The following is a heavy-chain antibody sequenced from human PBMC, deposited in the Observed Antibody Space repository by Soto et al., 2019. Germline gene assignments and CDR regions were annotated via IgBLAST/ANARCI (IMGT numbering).Heavy chain of an antibody. V-gene: IGHV3-33*01. CDR2: IWYDGSNK. CDR3: ARDPLRLLWFGESHSSYYFDY. J-gene: IGHJ4*02. CDR1: GFTFSSYG. D-gene: IGHD3-10*01. Sequence: GGSLRLSCAASGFTFSSYGMHWVRQAPGKGLEWVAVIWYDGSNKYYADSVKGRFTISRDNSKNTLYLQMNSLRAEDTAVYYCARDPLRLLWFGESHSSYYFDYWGQGTLVTVPS.